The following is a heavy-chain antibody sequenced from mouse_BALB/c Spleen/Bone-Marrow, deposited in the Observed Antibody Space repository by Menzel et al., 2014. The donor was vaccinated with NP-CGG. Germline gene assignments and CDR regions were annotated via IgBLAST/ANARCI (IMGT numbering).Heavy chain of an antibody. J-gene: IGHJ4*01. V-gene: IGHV5-17*02. D-gene: IGHD2-4*01. CDR2: ISSGSSTI. CDR1: GFTFSSFG. CDR3: ARSPYDYAAMDY. Sequence: VQLQESGGGLVQPGGSRKLSCAASGFTFSSFGMHWVRQAPEKGLEWVAYISSGSSTIYYADTVKGRFTISRDNPKSTLFLQMTSLRSEDTAMYYCARSPYDYAAMDYWGQGTSVTVSS.